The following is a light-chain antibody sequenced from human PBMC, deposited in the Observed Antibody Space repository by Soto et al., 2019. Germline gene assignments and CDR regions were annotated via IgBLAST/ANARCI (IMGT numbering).Light chain of an antibody. V-gene: IGKV3-20*01. Sequence: EIVLTQSPGTLSLSPGERATLSCRASQSVSRSDLAWYQQKPGQASRLLIYGASSRATGIPDRFSGSGSGTDFTLTISRMEPEDFAVYYCQQFSSTPSWTFGQGTKVDIK. CDR3: QQFSSTPSWT. J-gene: IGKJ1*01. CDR2: GAS. CDR1: QSVSRSD.